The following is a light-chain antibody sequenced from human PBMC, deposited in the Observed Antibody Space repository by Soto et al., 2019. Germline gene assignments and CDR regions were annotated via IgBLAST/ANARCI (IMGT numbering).Light chain of an antibody. J-gene: IGLJ1*01. CDR1: SSNIGSNY. V-gene: IGLV1-47*02. CDR2: SNN. Sequence: QSVVTQPPSASGTAGQRVTISCSGSSSNIGSNYVYWYLQLPGTAPKILIYSNNQRPSGVPDRFSGSKSGTSASLAISGLRSEDEADYSCAVWDDSLRGYVFATGTKLTVL. CDR3: AVWDDSLRGYV.